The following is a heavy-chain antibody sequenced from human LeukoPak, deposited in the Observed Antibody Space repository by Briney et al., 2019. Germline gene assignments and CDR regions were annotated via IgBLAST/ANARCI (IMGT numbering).Heavy chain of an antibody. J-gene: IGHJ4*02. CDR1: GFTFSSYW. CDR2: IKQDGSEK. Sequence: TGGSLRLSCAASGFTFSSYWMSWVRQAPGKGLEWVANIKQDGSEKYYVDSVKGRFTISRDNAKNSLYLQMNSLRAEDTAVYYCARDDWWQFIAVAITSYFDCWGQGSLVTVSS. V-gene: IGHV3-7*01. CDR3: ARDDWWQFIAVAITSYFDC. D-gene: IGHD6-19*01.